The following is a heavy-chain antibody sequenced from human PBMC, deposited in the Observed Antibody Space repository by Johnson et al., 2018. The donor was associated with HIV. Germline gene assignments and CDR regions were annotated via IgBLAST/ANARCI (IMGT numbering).Heavy chain of an antibody. V-gene: IGHV3-20*04. D-gene: IGHD6-6*01. J-gene: IGHJ3*02. CDR3: TRRDSSELGDAFDI. Sequence: VQLVESGGGVVRPGGSLRLSCAASGFTFDDYGMSWVSQAPGKGLEWVSGINWNGGSTGYADSVKGRFTISRDNAKNSLYLQMNSLRAEDTALYFCTRRDSSELGDAFDIWGQGTMVTVSS. CDR1: GFTFDDYG. CDR2: INWNGGST.